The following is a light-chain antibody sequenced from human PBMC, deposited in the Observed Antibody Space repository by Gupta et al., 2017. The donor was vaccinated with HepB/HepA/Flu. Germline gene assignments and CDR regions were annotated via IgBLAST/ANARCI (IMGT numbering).Light chain of an antibody. Sequence: EILLTQSPGTLSLSPGERATLSCRASQSVSSSYLAWYQQKPGQAPRLLTYGASSRATGIPDRFSGSGSGTDFTLTISRLEPEDFAVYYCQQYGSSPLTFGGGTKVEIK. CDR1: QSVSSSY. V-gene: IGKV3-20*01. CDR2: GAS. J-gene: IGKJ4*01. CDR3: QQYGSSPLT.